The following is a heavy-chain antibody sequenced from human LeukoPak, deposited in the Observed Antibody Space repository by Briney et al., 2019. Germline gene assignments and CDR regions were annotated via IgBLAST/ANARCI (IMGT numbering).Heavy chain of an antibody. D-gene: IGHD3-22*01. J-gene: IGHJ4*02. CDR2: IRYDGSDK. Sequence: GGSLRLSCAASGFIFSNFAMHWVRQAPGKGLEWVTFIRYDGSDKYYVDSVKGRFTISRDNSKNTLYLQMNRLRAEDTAVYYCARDESSGYSYGYWGQGTLVTVSS. CDR1: GFIFSNFA. CDR3: ARDESSGYSYGY. V-gene: IGHV3-30*02.